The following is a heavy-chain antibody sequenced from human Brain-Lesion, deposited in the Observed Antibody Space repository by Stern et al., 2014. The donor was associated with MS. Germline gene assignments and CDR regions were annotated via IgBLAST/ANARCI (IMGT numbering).Heavy chain of an antibody. Sequence: QVQLMQSGPGLVKPSETLSLTCTVSGGSISSSTYYWAWIRQPPGKGLEWIGNIYYCGLTYYNPSLQRRVTISVDMSKNQFPLKLSSVTAADTAIYYCARHDSVPRPSQLYSARDRGPGYFDYWGQGTLVTVSS. D-gene: IGHD1-26*01. CDR2: IYYCGLT. V-gene: IGHV4-39*01. J-gene: IGHJ4*02. CDR1: GGSISSSTYY. CDR3: ARHDSVPRPSQLYSARDRGPGYFDY.